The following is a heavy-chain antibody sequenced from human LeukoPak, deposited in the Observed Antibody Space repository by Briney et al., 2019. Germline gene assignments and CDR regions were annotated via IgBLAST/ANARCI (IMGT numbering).Heavy chain of an antibody. CDR2: IKQDGNEM. J-gene: IGHJ4*02. CDR3: TRGAPFGGA. CDR1: GLTFSRFW. D-gene: IGHD3-10*01. Sequence: GGSLRLSCATSGLTFSRFWMHWVRQAPGKGLEWVANIKQDGNEMYYVDSVKGRFTISRDNAKTSLYLQMNSLRVEDTAVYYCTRGAPFGGAWGQGTLVTVSS. V-gene: IGHV3-7*03.